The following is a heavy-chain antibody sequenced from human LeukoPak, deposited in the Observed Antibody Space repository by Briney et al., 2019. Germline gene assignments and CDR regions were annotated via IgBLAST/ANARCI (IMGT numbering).Heavy chain of an antibody. CDR1: GVTFRSYS. J-gene: IGHJ5*02. V-gene: IGHV3-21*01. CDR2: SSSSSSYI. CDR3: ASSVKGQLVHWFDP. D-gene: IGHD6-6*01. Sequence: GGSLRLSCAASGVTFRSYSMNWGRQAPGKGLGWVSSSSSSSSYIYYADSVKGRFTISRDNAKNSLYLQMNSLRAEDTAVYYCASSVKGQLVHWFDPWGQRTLVTVYS.